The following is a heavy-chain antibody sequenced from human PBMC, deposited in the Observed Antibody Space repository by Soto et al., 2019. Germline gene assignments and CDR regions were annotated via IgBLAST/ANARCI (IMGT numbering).Heavy chain of an antibody. D-gene: IGHD1-26*01. Sequence: VQLVESGGGVVQPGRSLRLSCAASGFTFRTYGMYWVRQAPGKGLEWVAVIWYDASNKYYPDSVKGRFTISRDNSENMVYLEMNSLRAEDTAVYYCARGRVDGGELDLWGQGTLVSVSS. J-gene: IGHJ4*02. CDR2: IWYDASNK. CDR3: ARGRVDGGELDL. V-gene: IGHV3-33*01. CDR1: GFTFRTYG.